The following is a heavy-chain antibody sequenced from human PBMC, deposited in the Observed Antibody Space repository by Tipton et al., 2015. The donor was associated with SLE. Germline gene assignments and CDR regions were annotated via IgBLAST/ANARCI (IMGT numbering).Heavy chain of an antibody. J-gene: IGHJ3*02. CDR2: INHSGST. CDR1: GGSISSSSYY. Sequence: TLSLTCTVSGGSISSSSYYWGWIRQPPGNGLEWIGGINHSGSTNYNPSLKSRVTISVDTSKNQFSLKLSSVTAADTAVYYCARDCKGPFAFDIWGQGTMVTDSS. CDR3: ARDCKGPFAFDI. V-gene: IGHV4-39*07.